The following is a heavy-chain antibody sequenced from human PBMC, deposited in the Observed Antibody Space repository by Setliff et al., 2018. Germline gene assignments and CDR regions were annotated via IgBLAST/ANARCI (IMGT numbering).Heavy chain of an antibody. CDR3: ARRAVAVVSGMDV. Sequence: LSLTCAVYGGSFSGYYWSWIRQPPGKGLEWIGEINHSGSTNYNPSLKSRVTISVDTSKNQFSLKLSSVTAADTAVYYCARRAVAVVSGMDVWGQGTTVTV. D-gene: IGHD6-19*01. CDR1: GGSFSGYY. V-gene: IGHV4-34*01. CDR2: INHSGST. J-gene: IGHJ6*02.